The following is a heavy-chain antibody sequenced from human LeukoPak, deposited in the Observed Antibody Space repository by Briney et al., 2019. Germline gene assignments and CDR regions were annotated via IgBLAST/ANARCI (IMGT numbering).Heavy chain of an antibody. D-gene: IGHD2-2*01. Sequence: GASVKVSCKASGYTFTGYYMHWVRQAPGQGLEWMGWINPNSGGTNYAQKFQGRVTMTRDTSISTAYMELSRLRSDDTAVYYCARNPRYCGSTSCLLGMDVWGQGTTVTVSS. J-gene: IGHJ6*02. CDR2: INPNSGGT. CDR3: ARNPRYCGSTSCLLGMDV. CDR1: GYTFTGYY. V-gene: IGHV1-2*02.